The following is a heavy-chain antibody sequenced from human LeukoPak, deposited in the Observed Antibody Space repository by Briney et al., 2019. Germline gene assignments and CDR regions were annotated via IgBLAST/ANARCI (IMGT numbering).Heavy chain of an antibody. CDR3: ARSPPEAAQFDY. Sequence: GASVKVSCKASGGTXSSYAISWVRQAPGQGLEWMGGIIPIFGTANYAQKFQGRVTITADESTSTAYMELSSLRSEDTAVYYCARSPPEAAQFDYWGQGTLVTVSS. CDR1: GGTXSSYA. CDR2: IIPIFGTA. D-gene: IGHD1-14*01. J-gene: IGHJ4*02. V-gene: IGHV1-69*13.